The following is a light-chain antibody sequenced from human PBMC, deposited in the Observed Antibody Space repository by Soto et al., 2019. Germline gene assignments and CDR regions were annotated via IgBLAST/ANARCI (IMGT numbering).Light chain of an antibody. CDR1: QNVLSNY. CDR2: GAS. V-gene: IGKV3-20*01. CDR3: QQYSFLPRT. J-gene: IGKJ1*01. Sequence: EIVLTQSPGTLSLSPGERATLSFLASQNVLSNYLAWYQQKPGQAPRLLIYGASTRATGIPDRFGGSGSGTDFTLTISRLEPEDFAVYYCQQYSFLPRTFGQGTKVDIK.